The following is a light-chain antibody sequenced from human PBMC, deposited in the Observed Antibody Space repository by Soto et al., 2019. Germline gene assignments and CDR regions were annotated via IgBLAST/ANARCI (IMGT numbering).Light chain of an antibody. CDR3: QQYGSSPPIT. J-gene: IGKJ5*01. CDR1: QSVSSNY. V-gene: IGKV3-20*01. CDR2: GAS. Sequence: EIVLTQSPGTLSLSPGERATLSCRASQSVSSNYLAWYQQKPGQAPRLLIYGASSRATGIPDRFSGSGSGTDFTLTISRLEPEDFALYYCQQYGSSPPITFGQGTRLEIK.